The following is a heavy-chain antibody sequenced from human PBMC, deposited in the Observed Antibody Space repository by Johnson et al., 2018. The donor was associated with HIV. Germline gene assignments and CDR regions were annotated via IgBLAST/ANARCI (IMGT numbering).Heavy chain of an antibody. CDR2: IGTAGDT. CDR3: AKGYSSSWYQDAFDI. V-gene: IGHV3-13*01. J-gene: IGHJ3*02. D-gene: IGHD6-13*01. Sequence: EVQLVESGGGVVQPGGSLRLSCAASGFTFSSYGMHWVRQAPGKGLEWVSAIGTAGDTYYPGSVKGRFTISREDAKNSLYLQMNSLRAGDTAVYYCAKGYSSSWYQDAFDIWGQGTMVTVSS. CDR1: GFTFSSYG.